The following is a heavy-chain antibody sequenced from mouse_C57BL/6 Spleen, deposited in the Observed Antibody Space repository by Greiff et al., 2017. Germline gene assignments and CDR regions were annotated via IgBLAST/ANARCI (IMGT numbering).Heavy chain of an antibody. V-gene: IGHV10-1*01. CDR3: VSPYYYGSSYERAWFAY. Sequence: EVKLVESGGGLVQPKGSLKLSCAASGFSFNTYAMHWVRQAPGKGLEWVARIRSKSNNYATYYADSVKDRFTISRDDSESMLYLQMNNSKTEDTAMYYCVSPYYYGSSYERAWFAYWGQGTLVTVSA. CDR2: IRSKSNNYAT. D-gene: IGHD1-1*01. CDR1: GFSFNTYA. J-gene: IGHJ3*01.